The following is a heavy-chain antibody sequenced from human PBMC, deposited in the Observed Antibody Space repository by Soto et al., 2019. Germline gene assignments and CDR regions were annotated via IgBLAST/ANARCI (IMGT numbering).Heavy chain of an antibody. J-gene: IGHJ5*02. V-gene: IGHV3-23*01. CDR3: AKDSGPSMVRGVITP. Sequence: EVQLLESGGGLVQPGGSLRLSCAASGFTFSSYAMSWVRQAPGKGLEWVSAISVSGGSTYYADSVKGRFTISRDNSKNTLYLQMNSLRAEDTAVYYCAKDSGPSMVRGVITPWGQGTLVIVSS. CDR1: GFTFSSYA. CDR2: ISVSGGST. D-gene: IGHD3-10*01.